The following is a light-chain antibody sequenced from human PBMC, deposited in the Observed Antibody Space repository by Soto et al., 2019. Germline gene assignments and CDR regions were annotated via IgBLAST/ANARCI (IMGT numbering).Light chain of an antibody. V-gene: IGKV3-20*01. CDR2: GAS. Sequence: EILLTQTPATLPLSPGERATLSCRASQSVSSRLAWYQHKPGQAPRLLISGASSRATGIPDRFSGSGSGTDFTLTISRLEPEDFAVYYCQQYGGSPITFGQGSMVDIK. J-gene: IGKJ1*01. CDR1: QSVSSR. CDR3: QQYGGSPIT.